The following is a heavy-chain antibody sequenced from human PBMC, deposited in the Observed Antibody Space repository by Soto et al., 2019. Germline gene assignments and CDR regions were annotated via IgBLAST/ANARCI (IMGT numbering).Heavy chain of an antibody. CDR3: ARGGIGMVRTFDH. CDR1: GFTVSSTY. Sequence: EVQLVESGGGLLQPGGSLRLSCAASGFTVSSTYMSWVRQAPGKGLEWVSIIFSSGESFYADSVKGRFTISRDSSDNTVYLQMNSVNAEDTAVYYCARGGIGMVRTFDHWGQGTLVTVSS. CDR2: IFSSGES. J-gene: IGHJ4*02. D-gene: IGHD3-10*01. V-gene: IGHV3-53*01.